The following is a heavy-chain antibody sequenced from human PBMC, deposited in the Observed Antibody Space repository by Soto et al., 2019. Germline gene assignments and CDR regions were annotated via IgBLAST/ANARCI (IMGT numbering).Heavy chain of an antibody. V-gene: IGHV3-48*03. D-gene: IGHD3-9*01. CDR1: GFTFSSYE. CDR2: ISSSGSTI. Sequence: PGGSLRLSGAASGFTFSSYEMNWVRQAPWKGLEWVSYISSSGSTIYYADSVKGRFTISRDNAKNSLYLQMNSLRAEDTAVYYCARDRTYYDILPGYDYFDYWGQRTLVTVSP. CDR3: ARDRTYYDILPGYDYFDY. J-gene: IGHJ4*02.